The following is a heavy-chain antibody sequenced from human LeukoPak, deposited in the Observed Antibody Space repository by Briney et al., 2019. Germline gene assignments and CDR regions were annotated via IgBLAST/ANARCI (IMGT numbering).Heavy chain of an antibody. V-gene: IGHV1-18*01. CDR2: ISTETQSP. J-gene: IGHJ4*02. Sequence: ASVKLSCKVSGYTSPFYGITWVRQAPGQGLEWMGWISTETQSPNYAQKLQDRLTITTDIATSTAYMELTSLRHDDAAIYYCAWDTITWGQGTLITVSS. CDR3: AWDTIT. CDR1: GYTSPFYG. D-gene: IGHD3-10*01.